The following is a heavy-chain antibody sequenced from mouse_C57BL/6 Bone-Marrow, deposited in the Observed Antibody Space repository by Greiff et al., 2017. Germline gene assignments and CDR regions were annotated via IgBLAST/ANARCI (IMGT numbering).Heavy chain of an antibody. V-gene: IGHV1-81*01. J-gene: IGHJ2*01. Sequence: VQLQQSGAELARPGASVKLSCKASGYTFTSYGISWVKQRTGQGLEWIGEIYPRSGNTYYNEKFKGKATLTADKSSSTAYMELRSLTSEYSAVYFCARYYYGSSIDYWGQGTTLTVSS. CDR3: ARYYYGSSIDY. CDR1: GYTFTSYG. D-gene: IGHD1-1*01. CDR2: IYPRSGNT.